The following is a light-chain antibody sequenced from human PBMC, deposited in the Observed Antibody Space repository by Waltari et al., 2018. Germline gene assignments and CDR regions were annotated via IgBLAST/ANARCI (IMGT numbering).Light chain of an antibody. V-gene: IGLV2-14*03. CDR3: GSYTSSAWV. CDR2: DVI. J-gene: IGLJ3*02. CDR1: SRDVGGYDY. Sequence: QSALTQPASVSGSPGQSITISCTGTSRDVGGYDYVSWYQQHPGNSPKLIIYDVINRPSGVSIRFSGSKSGNTASLTISGLQAEDEADYYCGSYTSSAWVFGGGTRLTVL.